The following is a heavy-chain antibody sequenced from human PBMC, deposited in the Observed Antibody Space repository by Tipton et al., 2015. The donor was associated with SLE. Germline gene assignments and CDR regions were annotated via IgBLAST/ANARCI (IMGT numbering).Heavy chain of an antibody. CDR2: IYYSGST. Sequence: LSCTVSGGSISSSSYYWGWIRQPPGKGLEWIGSIYYSGSTYYNPSLKSRVTISVDTSKNQFSLKLSSVTAADTAVYYCARELTYLGAFDIWGQGTMVTVSS. CDR3: ARELTYLGAFDI. CDR1: GGSISSSSYY. D-gene: IGHD2-8*01. J-gene: IGHJ3*02. V-gene: IGHV4-39*07.